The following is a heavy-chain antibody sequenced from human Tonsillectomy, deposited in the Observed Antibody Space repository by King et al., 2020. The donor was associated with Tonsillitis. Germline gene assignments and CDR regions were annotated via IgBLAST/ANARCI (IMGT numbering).Heavy chain of an antibody. CDR3: ARAGTPDFIDY. Sequence: QLVQSGAEVKKPGASVKVSCKASGYTFSNYGISWVRQAPGQGLEWMGWINPYNGNTNYAQKLQGRLTMTKDTSTSTAYMELRSLRSDDTAVYYCARAGTPDFIDYWGQGTLVTVSS. D-gene: IGHD6-19*01. V-gene: IGHV1-18*01. CDR2: INPYNGNT. CDR1: GYTFSNYG. J-gene: IGHJ4*02.